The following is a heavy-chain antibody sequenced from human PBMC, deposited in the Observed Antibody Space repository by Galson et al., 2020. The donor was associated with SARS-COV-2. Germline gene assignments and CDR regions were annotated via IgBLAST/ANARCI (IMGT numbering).Heavy chain of an antibody. J-gene: IGHJ3*02. Sequence: SDTLSLTCVVSGASISSTNWWSWVRQSPGKGLQWIGEIYHSGRINYNPSLKTRATISLDKSENKFSLKLTSVTAADTAMYYCTRDRNQLIHTDAFDIWGQGTMVTVSS. CDR2: IYHSGRI. CDR3: TRDRNQLIHTDAFDI. CDR1: GASISSTNW. V-gene: IGHV4-4*02. D-gene: IGHD1-26*01.